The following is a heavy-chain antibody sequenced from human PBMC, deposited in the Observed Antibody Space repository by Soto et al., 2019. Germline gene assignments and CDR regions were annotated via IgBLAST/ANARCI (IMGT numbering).Heavy chain of an antibody. J-gene: IGHJ6*02. CDR2: IHYSGST. V-gene: IGHV4-31*03. CDR1: GGSISSGDYY. CDR3: ARDNGEQQLMNYYYAMDV. Sequence: SETLSLTCTVSGGSISSGDYYWSWIRQHPGKGLEWIGYIHYSGSTYYNPSLKSRVTISVDTSKNQFSLKLRSVTAADTAVYYCARDNGEQQLMNYYYAMDVWGQGSTVTLSS. D-gene: IGHD6-13*01.